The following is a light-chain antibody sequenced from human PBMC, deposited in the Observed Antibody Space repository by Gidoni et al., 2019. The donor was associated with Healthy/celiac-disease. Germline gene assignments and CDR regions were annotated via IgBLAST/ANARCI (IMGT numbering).Light chain of an antibody. J-gene: IGKJ4*01. CDR1: QAISNY. CDR2: DAS. CDR3: QQYDNLPPGT. V-gene: IGKV1-33*01. Sequence: DIQMTQSPSSLSASVGDRVTITCQASQAISNYLNWYQQKPGKAPKLLIYDASNLETGVPSRFSGSGSGTDFTFTISSLQPEDIATYYCQQYDNLPPGTFXGXTKVEIK.